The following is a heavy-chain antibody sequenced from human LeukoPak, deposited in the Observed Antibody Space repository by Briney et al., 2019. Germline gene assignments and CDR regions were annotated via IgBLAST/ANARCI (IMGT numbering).Heavy chain of an antibody. Sequence: SETLSLTCAVYGGSFSGYYWSWIRQPPGKGLEWIGEINHSGSTNYNPSLKSRVTISVDTSKNQFSLKLSSVTAADTAVYYCARNSGSVWFGEFLDYWGQGTLVTVSS. CDR2: INHSGST. CDR1: GGSFSGYY. J-gene: IGHJ4*02. V-gene: IGHV4-34*01. D-gene: IGHD3-10*01. CDR3: ARNSGSVWFGEFLDY.